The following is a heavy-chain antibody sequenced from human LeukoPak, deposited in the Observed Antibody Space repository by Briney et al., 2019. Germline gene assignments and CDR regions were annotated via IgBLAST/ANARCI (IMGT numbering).Heavy chain of an antibody. J-gene: IGHJ4*02. CDR1: GFTFSSYG. V-gene: IGHV3-33*01. CDR2: IWYDGSNK. D-gene: IGHD5-24*01. CDR3: ARVSANGYNWATYIDS. Sequence: GGSLRLSCAASGFTFSSYGMHWVRQAPGKGLEWVALIWYDGSNKYYADSVKGRFTISRDNAKNSLYLQMNSLRAEDTAVYYCARVSANGYNWATYIDSWGQGILVTVSS.